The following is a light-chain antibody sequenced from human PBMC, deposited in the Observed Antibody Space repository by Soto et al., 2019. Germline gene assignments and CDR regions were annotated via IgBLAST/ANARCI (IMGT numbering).Light chain of an antibody. CDR1: QSVSSSY. V-gene: IGKV3-20*01. CDR3: QQYGSSPWT. CDR2: GAS. J-gene: IGKJ1*01. Sequence: EILLTQSPGPQSLSPGEGATLSCRASQSVSSSYLAWYQQKPGQAPRLLIYGASSRATGIPDRFSGSGSGTDFTLTISRLEPEDFAVYYCQQYGSSPWTFGQGTKVDI.